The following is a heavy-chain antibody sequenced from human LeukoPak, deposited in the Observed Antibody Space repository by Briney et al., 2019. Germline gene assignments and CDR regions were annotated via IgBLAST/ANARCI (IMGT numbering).Heavy chain of an antibody. CDR1: GGTFSSYA. J-gene: IGHJ4*02. Sequence: GASVKVSCKASGGTFSSYAISWVRQAPGQGLEWMGGIIPIFGTANYAQKFQGRVTITADESTSTAYMELSSLRSEDTAVYYCARDPGGSSGWYGPFDYWGQGTLVTVSS. CDR2: IIPIFGTA. D-gene: IGHD6-19*01. CDR3: ARDPGGSSGWYGPFDY. V-gene: IGHV1-69*13.